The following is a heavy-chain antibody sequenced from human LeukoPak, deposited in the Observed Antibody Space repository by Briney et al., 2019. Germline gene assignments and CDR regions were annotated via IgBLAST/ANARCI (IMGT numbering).Heavy chain of an antibody. CDR3: VKGSSRSGMDV. J-gene: IGHJ6*02. CDR1: GFTFSTSW. CDR2: INSDGSTT. D-gene: IGHD6-6*01. Sequence: GGSLILSCAASGFTFSTSWMHWVRQAPGKGLVWVARINSDGSTTTHADSVKGRFTISRDNAKNSLYLQMNSLRAEDTAVYYCVKGSSRSGMDVWGQGTTVTVSS. V-gene: IGHV3-74*03.